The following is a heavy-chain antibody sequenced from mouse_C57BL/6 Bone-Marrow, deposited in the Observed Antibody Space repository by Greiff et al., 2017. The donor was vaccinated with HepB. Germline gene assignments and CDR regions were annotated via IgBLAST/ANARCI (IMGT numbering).Heavy chain of an antibody. CDR2: IDPETGGT. CDR3: TRVRTTVLYCYLHV. V-gene: IGHV1-15*01. CDR1: GYTFTDYE. D-gene: IGHD1-1*01. Sequence: VQLQESGAELGRSGASVTQSCKASGYTFTDYEMHWVKQTPVHGLEWIGAIDPETGGTAYNQKFKGKAILTADKSSSTAYMELRILTSEDSAVYYCTRVRTTVLYCYLHVCATGTPSTVSS. J-gene: IGHJ1*03.